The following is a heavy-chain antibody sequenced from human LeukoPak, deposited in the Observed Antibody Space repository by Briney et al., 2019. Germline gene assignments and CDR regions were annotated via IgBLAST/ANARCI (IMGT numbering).Heavy chain of an antibody. D-gene: IGHD4-17*01. Sequence: PSETLSLTCTVSGYSISRGYSWGWIRQPPGKGLEWIGEIYASGSTNYKPSLKSRVTISVDKSKNQFSLKLSSVTAADTAVYYCARANDYGDPLPRYMDVWGKGTTVTVSS. CDR1: GYSISRGYS. V-gene: IGHV4-38-2*02. CDR2: IYASGST. J-gene: IGHJ6*03. CDR3: ARANDYGDPLPRYMDV.